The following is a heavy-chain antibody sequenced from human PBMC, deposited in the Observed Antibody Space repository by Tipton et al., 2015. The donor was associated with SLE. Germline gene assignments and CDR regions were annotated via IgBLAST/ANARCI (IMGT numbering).Heavy chain of an antibody. V-gene: IGHV3-43*01. CDR2: ISWDGGST. J-gene: IGHJ4*02. D-gene: IGHD3-22*01. CDR3: ARGEVYYDSSGYYAVDY. Sequence: SLRLSCAASGFTFDDYTMHWVRQAPGKGLEWVSLISWDGGSTYYADSVKGRFTISRDNSKNSLYLQMNSLRTEDTALYYCARGEVYYDSSGYYAVDYWGQGTLVTVSS. CDR1: GFTFDDYT.